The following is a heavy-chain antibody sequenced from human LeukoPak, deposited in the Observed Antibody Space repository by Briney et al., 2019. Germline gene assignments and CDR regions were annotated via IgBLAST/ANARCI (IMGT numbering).Heavy chain of an antibody. CDR2: IYSDGST. CDR3: ASMSYGTYYFDY. V-gene: IGHV3-66*01. D-gene: IGHD3-16*01. CDR1: GFSFSTYA. Sequence: GTSLRLSCAASGFSFSTYAMHWVRQAPGKGLEWVSVIYSDGSTYYAGSVKGTLTISRDNAKNTLYLQMNSLTVEDTAVYYCASMSYGTYYFDYWGQGTLVTVSS. J-gene: IGHJ4*02.